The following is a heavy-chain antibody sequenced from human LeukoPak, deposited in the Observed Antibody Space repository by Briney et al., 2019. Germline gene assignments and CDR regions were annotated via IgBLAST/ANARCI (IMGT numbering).Heavy chain of an antibody. D-gene: IGHD3-22*01. CDR2: IYYSGST. J-gene: IGHJ4*02. CDR3: ARAWDYYDSRGFYLRYFDY. CDR1: GGSISSGGYY. V-gene: IGHV4-31*03. Sequence: SETLSLTCTVSGGSISSGGYYWSWIRQHPGKGLEWIGYIYYSGSTYYNPSLKSRVTISVDTSKNQFSLKLSSVTAADTAVYYCARAWDYYDSRGFYLRYFDYWGQGTLVTVSS.